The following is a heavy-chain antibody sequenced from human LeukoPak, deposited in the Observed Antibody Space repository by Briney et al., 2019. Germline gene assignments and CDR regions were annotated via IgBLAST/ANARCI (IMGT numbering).Heavy chain of an antibody. CDR1: GYTFTSYG. V-gene: IGHV1-18*01. D-gene: IGHD6-19*01. J-gene: IGHJ5*02. Sequence: ASVKVSCKASGYTFTSYGISWVRQAPGQGLEWMGWISAYNGNTNYAQKLQGRVTMTTDTSTSTAYMELRSLRSDDTAVYYCARDPRDSGWYVGIDPWGQGTLVTVSS. CDR2: ISAYNGNT. CDR3: ARDPRDSGWYVGIDP.